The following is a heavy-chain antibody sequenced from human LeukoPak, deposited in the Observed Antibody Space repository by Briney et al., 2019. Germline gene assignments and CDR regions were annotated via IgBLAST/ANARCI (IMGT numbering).Heavy chain of an antibody. J-gene: IGHJ6*03. CDR3: ASMSGYYVPYYYYMDV. Sequence: PSETLSLTCTVSGGSISSGSYYWSWIRQPAGKGLEWIGRIYTSGSTNYNPSLKRRVTISVDTSKNQFPLKLSSVTAADTAVYYCASMSGYYVPYYYYMDVWGKGTTVTVSS. CDR1: GGSISSGSYY. V-gene: IGHV4-61*02. D-gene: IGHD3-22*01. CDR2: IYTSGST.